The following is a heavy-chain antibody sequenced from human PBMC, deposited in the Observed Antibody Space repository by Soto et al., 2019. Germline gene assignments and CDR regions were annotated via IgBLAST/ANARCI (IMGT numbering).Heavy chain of an antibody. D-gene: IGHD3-10*01. V-gene: IGHV4-59*08. J-gene: IGHJ6*03. Sequence: PSETLSLTCTVSGGSISSYYWSWIRQPPGKGLEWIGYIYYSGSTNYNPSLKSRVTLSVDTSKNQFSLKLSSVTAADTAVYYCARHRYSYGSGSYYIAYYYYYYMDVWGKGTTVTVSS. CDR2: IYYSGST. CDR3: ARHRYSYGSGSYYIAYYYYYYMDV. CDR1: GGSISSYY.